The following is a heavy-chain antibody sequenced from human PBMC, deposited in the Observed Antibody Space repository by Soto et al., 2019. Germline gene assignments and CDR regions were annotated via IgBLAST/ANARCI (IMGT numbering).Heavy chain of an antibody. CDR1: GYTFTSYA. CDR3: ASVTIFGVGSHGFDY. V-gene: IGHV1-3*01. D-gene: IGHD3-3*01. Sequence: ASVKVSCKASGYTFTSYAMHWVRQAPGQRLEWMGWINAGNGNTKYSQKFQGRVTITRDTSASTAYMELSSLRSEDTAVYYCASVTIFGVGSHGFDYWGQGTLVTVSS. J-gene: IGHJ4*02. CDR2: INAGNGNT.